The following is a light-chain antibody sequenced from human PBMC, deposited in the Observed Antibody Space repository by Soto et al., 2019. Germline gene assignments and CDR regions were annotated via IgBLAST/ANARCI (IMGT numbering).Light chain of an antibody. J-gene: IGKJ1*01. Sequence: DIQMTQSTSTLSAWVVGRGTVSCLASLTISSWLALYQQIPGKATKLLIQDASTLERGVPSRFSASGSGTEFSFNISRLQTDDIATYYCQQHNGYWTFGQGTKVDIK. CDR1: LTISSW. CDR3: QQHNGYWT. CDR2: DAS. V-gene: IGKV1-5*01.